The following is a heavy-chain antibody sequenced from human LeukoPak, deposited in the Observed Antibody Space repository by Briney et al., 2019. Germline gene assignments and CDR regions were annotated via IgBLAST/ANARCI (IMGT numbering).Heavy chain of an antibody. D-gene: IGHD6-13*01. CDR2: ISGSGGST. CDR1: GFTFSSYA. V-gene: IGHV3-23*01. Sequence: PGGSLRLSCAASGFTFSSYAMIWVRQAPGKGLELVAAISGSGGSTYYADSVKGRFTISRDNYKNTLYLQMNSLRAEDTAVYYCAKRASFWQQLVDWGQGTLVTVSS. J-gene: IGHJ4*02. CDR3: AKRASFWQQLVD.